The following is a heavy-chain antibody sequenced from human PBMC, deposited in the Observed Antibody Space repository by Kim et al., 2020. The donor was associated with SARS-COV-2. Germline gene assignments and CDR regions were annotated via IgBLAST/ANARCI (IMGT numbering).Heavy chain of an antibody. Sequence: ADSVKGRFTISRDNAKNSLYLQMNSLRAEDTAVYYCARVGFSSSFRFDYWGQGTLVTVSS. J-gene: IGHJ4*02. CDR3: ARVGFSSSFRFDY. V-gene: IGHV3-21*01. D-gene: IGHD6-13*01.